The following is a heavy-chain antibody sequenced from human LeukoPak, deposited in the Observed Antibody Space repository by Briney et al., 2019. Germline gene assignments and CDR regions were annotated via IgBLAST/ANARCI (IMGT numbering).Heavy chain of an antibody. CDR2: THDHGST. D-gene: IGHD3-3*01. J-gene: IGHJ5*02. CDR3: ARGGSRGIFGVVIMHWFDP. CDR1: GGSVGSSGHF. V-gene: IGHV4-61*08. Sequence: SETLSLTCTVSGGSVGSSGHFWNWVRQTPGKGLEWIGYTHDHGSTNYNPSLKSRVTISVDTSKNQFSLKLSSVTAADTAVYYCARGGSRGIFGVVIMHWFDPWGQGTLVTVSS.